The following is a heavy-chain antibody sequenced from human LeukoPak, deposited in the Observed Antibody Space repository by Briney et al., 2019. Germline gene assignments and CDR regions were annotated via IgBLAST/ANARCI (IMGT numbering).Heavy chain of an antibody. CDR3: AELGITMIGGV. V-gene: IGHV3-23*01. Sequence: PGGSLRLSCAASGFTFSNYAMSWVRQAPGKGLEWVSTLTGSGGSTFYADSVKGRFTISRDNSKNTLYLQMNSLRAEDTAVYYCAELGITMIGGVWGKGTTVTISS. J-gene: IGHJ6*04. CDR2: LTGSGGST. D-gene: IGHD3-10*02. CDR1: GFTFSNYA.